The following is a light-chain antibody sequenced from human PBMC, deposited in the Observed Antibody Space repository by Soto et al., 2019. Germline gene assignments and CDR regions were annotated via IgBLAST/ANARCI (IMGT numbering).Light chain of an antibody. CDR3: QQYNDWPPYT. Sequence: EILMTQSPVTLSVSPGESATLSCRASQSVAYNLAWYQQKPGQAPRLLIYGASTRTTDIPARFSGSGFGTEFTLTINSLQSEDFAVYYFQQYNDWPPYTFGQGTKLQIK. CDR2: GAS. J-gene: IGKJ2*01. CDR1: QSVAYN. V-gene: IGKV3-15*01.